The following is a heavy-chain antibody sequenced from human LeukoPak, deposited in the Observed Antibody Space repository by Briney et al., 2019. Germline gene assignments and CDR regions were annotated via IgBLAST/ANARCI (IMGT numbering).Heavy chain of an antibody. CDR2: ISYDGSNK. CDR1: GFTFSSYA. Sequence: GGSLRLSCAASGFTFSSYAMQWVRQAPGKGLEWVAVISYDGSNKYYADSVKGRFTISRDNSKNTLYLQMNSLRAEDTAVYYCAREYYYDSSGYYWDYWGQGTLVTVSS. CDR3: AREYYYDSSGYYWDY. D-gene: IGHD3-22*01. J-gene: IGHJ4*02. V-gene: IGHV3-30-3*01.